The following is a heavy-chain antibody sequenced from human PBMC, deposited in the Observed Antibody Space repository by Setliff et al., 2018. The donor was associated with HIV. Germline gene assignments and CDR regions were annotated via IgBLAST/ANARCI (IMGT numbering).Heavy chain of an antibody. CDR3: ARGPLVVPTHYYMDL. D-gene: IGHD3-22*01. Sequence: ASVKVSCKASGYSFTNYHIHWVRQAPGQGLEWMGKISPGGGSTSKEQKFQGRFTMTRDTSTSTVYMELSSLRSEDTAVYYCARGPLVVPTHYYMDLWGKGTTVTVSS. CDR1: GYSFTNYH. V-gene: IGHV1-46*01. J-gene: IGHJ6*03. CDR2: ISPGGGST.